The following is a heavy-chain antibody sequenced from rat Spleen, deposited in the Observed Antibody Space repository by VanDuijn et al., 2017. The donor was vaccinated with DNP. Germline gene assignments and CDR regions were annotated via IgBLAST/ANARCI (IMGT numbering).Heavy chain of an antibody. Sequence: EVQLQESGPGLVKPSQSLSLTCSVTGYSITSSYRWNWIRKFPGNKLEWMGYINSAGSTNYNPSLKSRISITRDTSKNQFFLQVNSVTTEDTATYYCAREGPGILDYWGQGVMVTVSS. D-gene: IGHD1-4*01. V-gene: IGHV3-3*01. CDR3: AREGPGILDY. J-gene: IGHJ2*01. CDR1: GYSITSSYR. CDR2: INSAGST.